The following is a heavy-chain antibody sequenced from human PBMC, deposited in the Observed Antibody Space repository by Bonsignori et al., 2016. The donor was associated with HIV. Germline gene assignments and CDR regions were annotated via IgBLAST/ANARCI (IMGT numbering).Heavy chain of an antibody. CDR3: ARGGNDKFDP. CDR2: VHASGST. D-gene: IGHD3-22*01. Sequence: VRQMPGKGLEWIGRVHASGSTNYNPSLKSRVTMSVDTSKNQFSLRLRSVAAADTAVYYCARGGNDKFDPWGQGTLVTVSS. J-gene: IGHJ5*02. V-gene: IGHV4-4*07.